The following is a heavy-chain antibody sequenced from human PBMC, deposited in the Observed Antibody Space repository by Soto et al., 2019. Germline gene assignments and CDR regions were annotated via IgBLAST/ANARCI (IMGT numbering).Heavy chain of an antibody. CDR1: GGSLSSYY. V-gene: IGHV4-59*08. D-gene: IGHD2-8*02. J-gene: IGHJ4*02. CDR2: IYYSGST. Sequence: PSETLSLTCTVSGGSLSSYYWSWIRQPPGKGLQWIGYIYYSGSTNYNPSLKSRVTISVDTSKNQFSLKLSSVTAADTAVYYCARHDTGAYTYNDYWGQGTLVTVSS. CDR3: ARHDTGAYTYNDY.